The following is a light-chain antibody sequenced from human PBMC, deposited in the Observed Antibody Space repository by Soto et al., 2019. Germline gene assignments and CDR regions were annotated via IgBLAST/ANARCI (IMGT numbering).Light chain of an antibody. CDR2: EGS. CDR1: SSDVGRYNI. V-gene: IGLV2-14*02. CDR3: SFYTTTTSYF. J-gene: IGLJ1*01. Sequence: QSALTQPASVSGSPGQSITISCTGTSSDVGRYNIVSWYQQHPGKAPKLMIYEGSKRPSGVSDRFSGSKSGNTASLTISGLRAEDEADYFCSFYTTTTSYFFGTGTKLTVL.